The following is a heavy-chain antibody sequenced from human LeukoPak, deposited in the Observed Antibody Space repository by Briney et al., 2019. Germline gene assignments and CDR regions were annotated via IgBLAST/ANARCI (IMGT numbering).Heavy chain of an antibody. CDR3: ARCESGSSWPWELGNN. J-gene: IGHJ4*02. CDR2: ISASNGRR. V-gene: IGHV1-18*01. D-gene: IGHD6-13*01. Sequence: ASAKVSCKASAYTFTSYATTWVRHDPGQELQWMVWISASNGRRNYAPNLPDRVTLTIDISTSTAYMELRSLKSDDTALYFCARCESGSSWPWELGNNWGQGTPVTVSS. CDR1: AYTFTSYA.